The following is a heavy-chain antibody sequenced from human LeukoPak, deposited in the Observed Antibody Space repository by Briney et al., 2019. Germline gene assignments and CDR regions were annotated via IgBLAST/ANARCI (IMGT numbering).Heavy chain of an antibody. J-gene: IGHJ2*01. V-gene: IGHV3-23*01. CDR2: ISGSGGST. Sequence: GGSLRLSCAASGFTFSSYAMSWVRQAPGKGLERASAISGSGGSTYYADSVKGRFTISRDNSKNTLYLQMNSLRAEDTAVYYCAKDQYYYDSSGYPPNWYFDLWGRGTLVTVSS. CDR1: GFTFSSYA. CDR3: AKDQYYYDSSGYPPNWYFDL. D-gene: IGHD3-22*01.